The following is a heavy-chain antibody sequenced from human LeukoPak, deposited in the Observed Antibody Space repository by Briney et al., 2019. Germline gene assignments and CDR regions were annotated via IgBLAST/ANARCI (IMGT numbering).Heavy chain of an antibody. J-gene: IGHJ6*02. V-gene: IGHV3-33*01. CDR3: ARGYYYGLGSPGPYGMDV. CDR1: GFTFRNYG. CDR2: IWYDGSQK. Sequence: PGGSLRLSCAASGFTFRNYGMHWVRQAPGKGLEWVAVIWYDGSQKYSADSVKGRFAISRDNSKNTLYLQMNSLRVEDTAVYHCARGYYYGLGSPGPYGMDVWGQGTTVTVSS. D-gene: IGHD3-10*01.